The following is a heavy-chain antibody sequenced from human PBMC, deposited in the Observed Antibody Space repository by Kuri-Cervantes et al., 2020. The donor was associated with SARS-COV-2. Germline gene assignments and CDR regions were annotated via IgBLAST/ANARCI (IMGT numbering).Heavy chain of an antibody. J-gene: IGHJ5*02. D-gene: IGHD3-3*01. CDR2: IYYSGST. CDR1: GGSISSSSYY. CDR3: ARQMMSSITIFGVVITRNWFDP. Sequence: SEILSLTCTVPGGSISSSSYYWGWIRQPPGKGLEWIGSIYYSGSTYYNPSLKSRVTISVDTSKNQFSLKLSSVTAADTAVYYCARQMMSSITIFGVVITRNWFDPWGQGTLVTVSS. V-gene: IGHV4-39*01.